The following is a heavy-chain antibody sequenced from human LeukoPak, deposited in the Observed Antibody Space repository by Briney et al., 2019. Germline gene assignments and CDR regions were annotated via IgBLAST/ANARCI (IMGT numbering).Heavy chain of an antibody. CDR3: ARVSRWLQWSCLDY. Sequence: GGSLRLSCATSGFSFSTYTMSWVRQAPGKGLEWISSISVDGGRTTYADSVQGRFTISRDNSKNTLYLQMNSLRAEDTAVYYCARVSRWLQWSCLDYWGQGTLVTVSS. D-gene: IGHD5-24*01. J-gene: IGHJ4*02. V-gene: IGHV3-23*01. CDR1: GFSFSTYT. CDR2: ISVDGGRT.